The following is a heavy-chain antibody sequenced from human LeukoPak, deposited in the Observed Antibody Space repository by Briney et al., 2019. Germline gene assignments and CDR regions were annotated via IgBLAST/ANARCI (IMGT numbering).Heavy chain of an antibody. J-gene: IGHJ6*02. Sequence: GGSLRLSCAASGFTFSSYAMHWVRQAPGKGLEWVAVISYDGSNKYYADSVKGRFTISRDNSKNTLYLQMNSLRAEDTAVYYCARDWGFWYDSGRSGMDVWGQGTTVTVSS. CDR1: GFTFSSYA. CDR3: ARDWGFWYDSGRSGMDV. CDR2: ISYDGSNK. V-gene: IGHV3-30-3*01. D-gene: IGHD3-10*01.